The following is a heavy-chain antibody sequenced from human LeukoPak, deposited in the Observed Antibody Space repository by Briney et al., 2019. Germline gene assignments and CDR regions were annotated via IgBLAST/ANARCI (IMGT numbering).Heavy chain of an antibody. Sequence: GGSLRLSCAASGFTFSTYNMNWVRQAPGKGLEWVSSISSSSSYIYYADSVKGRFTISRDNAKNSLYLQMNSLRAEDTAVYYCASYRGYSYGYSWFDPWGQGTLVTVSS. CDR2: ISSSSSYI. J-gene: IGHJ5*02. CDR1: GFTFSTYN. V-gene: IGHV3-21*01. CDR3: ASYRGYSYGYSWFDP. D-gene: IGHD5-18*01.